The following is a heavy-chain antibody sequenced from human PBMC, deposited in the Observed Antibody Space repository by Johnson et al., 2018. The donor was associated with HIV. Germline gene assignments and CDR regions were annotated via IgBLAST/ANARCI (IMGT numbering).Heavy chain of an antibody. CDR2: IGTAGYT. CDR3: ARTNGYYGSGRGSLFYFDI. J-gene: IGHJ3*02. D-gene: IGHD3-10*01. Sequence: VQLVESGGGLVKPGGSLRLSCAASGFTFSSYDMHWVRQATGKGLEWVSAIGTAGYTYYPGSVKGRFTISRENAKNSLYLQMNSLRAGDTAVYYCARTNGYYGSGRGSLFYFDIWGQGTMVTVSS. CDR1: GFTFSSYD. V-gene: IGHV3-13*01.